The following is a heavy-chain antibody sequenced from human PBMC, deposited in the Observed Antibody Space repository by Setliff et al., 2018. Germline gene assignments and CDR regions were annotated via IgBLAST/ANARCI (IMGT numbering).Heavy chain of an antibody. CDR3: ARDGGEY. Sequence: GGSLRLSCAASGFTFSNYWMSWVRQAPGKWLEWVANIKQDGSEKYYVDSVKGRFTISRDNAKNSLYLQMNSLRAEDTAVYYCARDGGEYWGQGTLVTVSS. CDR2: IKQDGSEK. CDR1: GFTFSNYW. J-gene: IGHJ4*02. V-gene: IGHV3-7*01. D-gene: IGHD3-16*01.